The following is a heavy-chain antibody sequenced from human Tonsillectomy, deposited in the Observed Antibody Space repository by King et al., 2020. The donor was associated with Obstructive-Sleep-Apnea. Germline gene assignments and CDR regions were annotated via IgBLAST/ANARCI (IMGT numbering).Heavy chain of an antibody. CDR1: GFTFTNYA. J-gene: IGHJ3*02. CDR3: AKDSYGDLPDVFAI. V-gene: IGHV3-23*04. D-gene: IGHD2-21*02. CDR2: IRNSDDIK. Sequence: EVQLVESGGGLVQPGGSLKLSCTASGFTFTNYAMSWVRQAPGKGLEWVSAIRNSDDIKNYADSVKGRFTISRDNSKNTLYLQMNSLRAEDTAVYYCAKDSYGDLPDVFAIWGQGTMVIVSS.